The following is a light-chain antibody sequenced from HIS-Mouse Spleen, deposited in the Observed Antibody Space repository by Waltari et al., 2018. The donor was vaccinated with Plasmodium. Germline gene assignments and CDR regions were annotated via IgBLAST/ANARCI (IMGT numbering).Light chain of an antibody. CDR2: STN. J-gene: IGLJ2*01. CDR1: SGSVSTRYY. V-gene: IGLV8-61*01. CDR3: VLYMGSGIWV. Sequence: QTVVTQEPSFSVSLGGPVPRTCGLSSGSVSTRYYLSWYQHAPGQAPRTLIYSTNTRSSGVPDRFSGSILGNKAALTITGAQADDESDYYCVLYMGSGIWVFGGGTKLTVL.